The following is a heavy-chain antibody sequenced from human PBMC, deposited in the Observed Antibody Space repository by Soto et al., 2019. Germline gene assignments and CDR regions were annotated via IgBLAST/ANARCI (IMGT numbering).Heavy chain of an antibody. CDR3: AKDAARGAAAGTEWFDP. V-gene: IGHV3-23*01. J-gene: IGHJ5*02. Sequence: EVQLLESGGGLVQPGGSLRLSCAASGFTFSSYAMSWVRQAPGKGLEWVSAISGSGGSTYYADSVKGRFTISRDNSKNTLYLQMNSLRAEDTDVYYCAKDAARGAAAGTEWFDPWGQGTLVTVSS. D-gene: IGHD6-13*01. CDR2: ISGSGGST. CDR1: GFTFSSYA.